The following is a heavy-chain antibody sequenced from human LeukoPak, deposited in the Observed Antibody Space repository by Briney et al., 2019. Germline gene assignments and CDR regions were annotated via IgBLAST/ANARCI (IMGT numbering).Heavy chain of an antibody. J-gene: IGHJ4*02. CDR3: AREPASGSSNYYLDQ. CDR2: INAGNGNT. CDR1: GYTFTTYA. Sequence: ASVKLSCKTSGYTFTTYAFHWVRQAPGQRLEWMGSINAGNGNTKFSQNLQGRVTIARDTSASTAYMELSSLRSEDTAVYYCAREPASGSSNYYLDQWGQGTLVTVSS. D-gene: IGHD2-2*01. V-gene: IGHV1-3*01.